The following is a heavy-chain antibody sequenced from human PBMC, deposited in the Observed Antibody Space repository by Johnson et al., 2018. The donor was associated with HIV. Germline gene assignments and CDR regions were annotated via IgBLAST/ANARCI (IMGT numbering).Heavy chain of an antibody. D-gene: IGHD2-21*02. V-gene: IGHV3-74*02. CDR1: GFTFSSYW. Sequence: MLLVESGGGVVQPGRSLRLSCAASGFTFSSYWMHWVRQAPGKGLVWVSRINSDGSSTWYADSVKGRFNVSRDNAQNKLYLQMNSLRAEDTAVYYCARGAWSYCGGDCYGYPPDAFDIWGQGTMVTVSS. CDR2: INSDGSST. CDR3: ARGAWSYCGGDCYGYPPDAFDI. J-gene: IGHJ3*02.